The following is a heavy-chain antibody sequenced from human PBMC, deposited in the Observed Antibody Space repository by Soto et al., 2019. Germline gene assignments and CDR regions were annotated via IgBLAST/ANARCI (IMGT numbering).Heavy chain of an antibody. CDR2: IYSGGST. V-gene: IGHV3-66*01. D-gene: IGHD1-26*01. CDR1: GFTVSTKY. Sequence: EVQLVESGGGLVQPGGSLRLSCAASGFTVSTKYMSWVRQAPGEGLEWVSVIYSGGSTFYADSVRGRFTISRDNSKNTVNLQMNSLRAEDTAVYYCARDPWDADYWGQGTLVTVSS. J-gene: IGHJ4*02. CDR3: ARDPWDADY.